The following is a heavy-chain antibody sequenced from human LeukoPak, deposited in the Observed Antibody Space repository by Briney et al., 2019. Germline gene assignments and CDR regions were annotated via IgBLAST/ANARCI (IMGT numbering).Heavy chain of an antibody. CDR1: GFTFRSFA. CDR3: AKEPPLTIFGVVESYMDV. CDR2: ISGSGDST. D-gene: IGHD3-3*01. V-gene: IGHV3-23*01. J-gene: IGHJ6*03. Sequence: GGSLRLSCAASGFTFRSFAVTWVRQAPGKGLEWVSVISGSGDSTYYADSVKGRFTISRDNSKNTLYLQMNSLRAEDTAVYYCAKEPPLTIFGVVESYMDVWGKGTTVTVSS.